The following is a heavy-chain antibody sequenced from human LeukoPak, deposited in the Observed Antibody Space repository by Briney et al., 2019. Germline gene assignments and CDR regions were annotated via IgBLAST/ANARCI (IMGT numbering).Heavy chain of an antibody. Sequence: GGSLRLSCAASGFTFSSYEMNWVRQAPGKGLEWVSYISSSGSTIYYADSVKGRFTISRDNAKNSLYLQMNSLRAEDTAVYYCARDLRYYDSSGPTNDPWGQGTLVTVSS. CDR3: ARDLRYYDSSGPTNDP. CDR1: GFTFSSYE. V-gene: IGHV3-48*03. CDR2: ISSSGSTI. J-gene: IGHJ5*02. D-gene: IGHD3-22*01.